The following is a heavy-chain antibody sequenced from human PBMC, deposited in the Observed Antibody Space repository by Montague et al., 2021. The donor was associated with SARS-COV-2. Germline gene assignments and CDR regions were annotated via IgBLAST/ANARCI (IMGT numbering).Heavy chain of an antibody. J-gene: IGHJ5*02. Sequence: SLRLSCAASGFIFSDYSMNWVRQTPGRGLEWVSSISSSSNYIFYADSVRGRFTTSRDNGKNSLSLQMDSLRAEDTAVYYCAREQGRCTSTGCDRGFDPWGQGTLVTVSS. CDR2: ISSSSNYI. V-gene: IGHV3-21*01. CDR3: AREQGRCTSTGCDRGFDP. D-gene: IGHD2/OR15-2a*01. CDR1: GFIFSDYS.